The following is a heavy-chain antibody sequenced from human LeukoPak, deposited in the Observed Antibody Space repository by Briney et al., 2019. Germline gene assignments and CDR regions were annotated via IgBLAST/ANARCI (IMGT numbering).Heavy chain of an antibody. CDR1: GYTFTGYY. J-gene: IGHJ4*02. CDR3: ARDLGDGYNSPY. CDR2: INPNSGGT. V-gene: IGHV1-2*06. D-gene: IGHD5-24*01. Sequence: ASVKVSCKASGYTFTGYYMHGVRQAPGQGLEWMGRINPNSGGTNYAQKFQGRVTMTRDTSISTAYMELSRLRSDDTAVYYCARDLGDGYNSPYWGQGTLVTVSS.